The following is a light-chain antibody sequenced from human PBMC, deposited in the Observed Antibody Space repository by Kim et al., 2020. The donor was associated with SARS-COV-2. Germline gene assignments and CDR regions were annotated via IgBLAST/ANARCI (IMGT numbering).Light chain of an antibody. Sequence: PEGTVTLTCASSTGAVTSGNYPNWFQQKPGQAPRALIYTTVNKHSWTPARFSGSLLGGKAALTLSGVQPEDEADYYCLLYYGGAQVFGGGTQLTVL. J-gene: IGLJ2*01. CDR3: LLYYGGAQV. CDR2: TTV. CDR1: TGAVTSGNY. V-gene: IGLV7-43*01.